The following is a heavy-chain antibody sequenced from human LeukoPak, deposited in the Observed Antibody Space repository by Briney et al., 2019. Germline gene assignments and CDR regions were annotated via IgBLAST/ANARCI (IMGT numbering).Heavy chain of an antibody. CDR3: ARRWERITMIVVVNGMDV. D-gene: IGHD3-22*01. V-gene: IGHV3-7*01. Sequence: GGSLRLSCAASGFTFSSYWMSWVRQAPGKGLEWVANIKQDGSEKYYVDSVKGRFTISRDNAKNSLYLQMNSLRAEDTAVYYCARRWERITMIVVVNGMDVWGQGTTVTVSS. J-gene: IGHJ6*02. CDR1: GFTFSSYW. CDR2: IKQDGSEK.